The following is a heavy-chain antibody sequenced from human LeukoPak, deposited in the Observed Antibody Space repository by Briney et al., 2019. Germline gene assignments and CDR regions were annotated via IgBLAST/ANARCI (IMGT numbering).Heavy chain of an antibody. CDR1: GFTFSSYG. CDR3: ARDPSGGSYWGGFDY. V-gene: IGHV3-33*01. CDR2: IWYDGSNK. Sequence: PGRSLRLSCAASGFTFSSYGMHWVRQAPGKGLEWVAVIWYDGSNKYYADSVKGRFTISRDNSKNTLYLQMNSLRAEDTAVYYCARDPSGGSYWGGFDYWGQGTLVTVSS. J-gene: IGHJ4*02. D-gene: IGHD1-26*01.